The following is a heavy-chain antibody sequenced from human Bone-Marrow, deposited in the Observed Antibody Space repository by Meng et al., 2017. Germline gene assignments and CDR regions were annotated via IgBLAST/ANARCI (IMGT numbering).Heavy chain of an antibody. CDR3: ARGPTTMAHDFDY. V-gene: IGHV4-34*01. D-gene: IGHD4-11*01. CDR1: GGSFSDYY. CDR2: INHSGST. Sequence: QGHRKHWVAGLFKHSENLSLTGLSSGGSFSDYYWSGIRQPPGKGLEWIGEINHSGSTNYNPSLESRATISVDTSQNNLSLKLSSVTAADSAVYYCARGPTTMAHDFDYWGQGTLVTVSS. J-gene: IGHJ4*02.